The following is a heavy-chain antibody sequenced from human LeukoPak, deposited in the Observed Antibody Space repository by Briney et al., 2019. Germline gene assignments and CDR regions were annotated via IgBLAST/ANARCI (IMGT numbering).Heavy chain of an antibody. J-gene: IGHJ6*02. CDR1: GFTVSSNY. V-gene: IGHV3-9*01. Sequence: PGGSLRLSCAASGFTVSSNYMSWVRQAPGKGLEWVSGISWNSGSIGYADSVKGRFTISRDNAKNSLYLQMNSLRAEDTALYYCAKDGGNGDYVPYYYYGMDVWGQGTTVTVSS. CDR2: ISWNSGSI. D-gene: IGHD4-17*01. CDR3: AKDGGNGDYVPYYYYGMDV.